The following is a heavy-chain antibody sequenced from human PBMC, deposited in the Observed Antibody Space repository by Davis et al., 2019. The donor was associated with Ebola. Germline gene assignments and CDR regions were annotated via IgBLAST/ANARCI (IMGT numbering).Heavy chain of an antibody. CDR3: ARVFSPAAIGSSDAFDI. Sequence: PGGSLRLSCAASGFTFSSYSMNWVRQAPGKGLEWVSSISSSSSYIYYADSVKGRFTISRDNSKNTLYLQMNSLRAEDTAVYYCARVFSPAAIGSSDAFDIWGQGTMVTVSS. V-gene: IGHV3-21*04. CDR2: ISSSSSYI. J-gene: IGHJ3*02. D-gene: IGHD2-2*01. CDR1: GFTFSSYS.